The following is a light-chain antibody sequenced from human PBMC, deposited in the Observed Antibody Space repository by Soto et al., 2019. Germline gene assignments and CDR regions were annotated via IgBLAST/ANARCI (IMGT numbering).Light chain of an antibody. CDR1: QSLVYSDGNTY. V-gene: IGKV2-30*01. CDR3: MQGTHWPYT. J-gene: IGKJ2*01. Sequence: DVVMTQSPLSLPVTLGQPASISCRSSQSLVYSDGNTYLSWFQQRPGQSPRRLIYKVSNRYSGVPDRLSGSGSGTDFTLKISSVEAEDVAVYYCMQGTHWPYTFGQGTKLEI. CDR2: KVS.